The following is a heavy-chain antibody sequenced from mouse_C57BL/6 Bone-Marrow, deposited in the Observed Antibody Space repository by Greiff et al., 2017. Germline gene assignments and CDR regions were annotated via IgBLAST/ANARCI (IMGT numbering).Heavy chain of an antibody. CDR1: GYSITSGYY. J-gene: IGHJ4*01. V-gene: IGHV3-6*01. CDR3: ARWRYAMDY. Sequence: ESGPGLVKPSQSLSLTCSVTGYSITSGYYWNWIRQFPGNKLEWMGYISYDGSNNYNPSLKNRISITRDTSKNQFFLKLNSVTTEDTATYYCARWRYAMDYWGQGTSVTVSS. CDR2: ISYDGSN.